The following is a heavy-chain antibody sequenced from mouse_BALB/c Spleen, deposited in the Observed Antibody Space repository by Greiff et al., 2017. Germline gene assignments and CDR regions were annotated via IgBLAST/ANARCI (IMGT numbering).Heavy chain of an antibody. CDR1: GYTFTSYW. Sequence: VQLQQSGAELAKPGASVKMSCKASGYTFTSYWMHWVKQRPGQGLEWIGYINPSTGYTEYNQKFKDKATLTADKSSSTAYMQLSSLTSEDSAVYYCARGGLGYPFAYWGQGTLVTVSA. V-gene: IGHV1-7*01. CDR2: INPSTGYT. D-gene: IGHD2-14*01. J-gene: IGHJ3*01. CDR3: ARGGLGYPFAY.